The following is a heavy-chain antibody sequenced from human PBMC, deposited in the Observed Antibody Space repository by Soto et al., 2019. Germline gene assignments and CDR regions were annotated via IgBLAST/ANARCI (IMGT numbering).Heavy chain of an antibody. CDR2: INHSGST. D-gene: IGHD3-10*01. V-gene: IGHV4-34*01. J-gene: IGHJ6*02. CDR3: ARAITMVRGVNSNGMDV. Sequence: SETLSLTCAVCGGSFSGYYWSWIRQPPGKGLEWIGEINHSGSTNYNPSLKSRVTISVDTSKNQFSLKLSSVTAADTAVYYCARAITMVRGVNSNGMDVWGQGTTVTVSS. CDR1: GGSFSGYY.